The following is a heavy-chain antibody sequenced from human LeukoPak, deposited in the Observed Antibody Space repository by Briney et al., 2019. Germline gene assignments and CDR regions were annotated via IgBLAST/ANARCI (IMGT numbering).Heavy chain of an antibody. CDR2: ISSSGSTI. Sequence: GGSLRLSCAASEFTFSSYEMNWVRQAPGKGLEWVSYISSSGSTIYYADSVKGRFTISRDNAKNSLYLQMNSLRAEDTAVYYCAREGEAGGKDVWGQGTTVTVSS. CDR3: AREGEAGGKDV. D-gene: IGHD3-16*01. J-gene: IGHJ6*02. CDR1: EFTFSSYE. V-gene: IGHV3-48*03.